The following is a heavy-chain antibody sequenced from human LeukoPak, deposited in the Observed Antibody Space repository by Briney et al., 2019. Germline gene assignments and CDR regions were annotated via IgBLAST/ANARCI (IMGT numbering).Heavy chain of an antibody. D-gene: IGHD3-3*01. Sequence: ASVKVSCKASGYTFTSYGISWVRQPPGQGLEWMGWISAYNGNTNYAQKLQGRVTMTTDTSTSTAYMELRSLRSDDTAVYYCATLGDVLRLFPLISLDGMDVWGQGTTVTVSS. J-gene: IGHJ6*02. CDR3: ATLGDVLRLFPLISLDGMDV. CDR2: ISAYNGNT. CDR1: GYTFTSYG. V-gene: IGHV1-18*01.